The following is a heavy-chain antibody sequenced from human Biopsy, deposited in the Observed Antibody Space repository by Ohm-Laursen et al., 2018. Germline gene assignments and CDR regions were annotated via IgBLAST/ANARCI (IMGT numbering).Heavy chain of an antibody. Sequence: SLRLSCAASGFIFSYCGMHWVRQAPGKGLEWVADISSDGSNKDYADSVKGRFTISRDNSKDTLYLQLNSLRAEDTAVYYCAKDGVAVGAGGDPYYYGMDVWGQGTTVTVSS. CDR1: GFIFSYCG. CDR3: AKDGVAVGAGGDPYYYGMDV. J-gene: IGHJ6*02. V-gene: IGHV3-30*18. D-gene: IGHD2-15*01. CDR2: ISSDGSNK.